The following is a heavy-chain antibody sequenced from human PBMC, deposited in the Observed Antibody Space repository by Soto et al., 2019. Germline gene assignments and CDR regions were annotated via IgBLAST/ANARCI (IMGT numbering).Heavy chain of an antibody. CDR3: ARLNGYCVSTGCHGYYGMDV. CDR2: FYYSGST. J-gene: IGHJ6*02. Sequence: SETLSLTCTVSGGSISSSSYYWGWIRQPPGKGLEWIGTFYYSGSTYYNPSLKSRVTISADTSMNEFSLRLSSVTAADTAVYYCARLNGYCVSTGCHGYYGMDVWGQGTTVTVSS. V-gene: IGHV4-39*01. D-gene: IGHD2-2*03. CDR1: GGSISSSSYY.